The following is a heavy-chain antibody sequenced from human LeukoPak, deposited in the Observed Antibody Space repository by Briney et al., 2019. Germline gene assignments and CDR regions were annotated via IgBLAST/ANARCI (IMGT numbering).Heavy chain of an antibody. Sequence: GGSLRLSCAASEFSVGSNYMTWVRQAPGKGLEWVSLIYSGGSTYYADSVKGRFTISRDNSKNTLYLQMNSLRAEDTAVYYCAKLRLGYCSGGSCSRGGTPMDVWGKGTTVTISS. CDR1: EFSVGSNY. V-gene: IGHV3-66*04. CDR3: AKLRLGYCSGGSCSRGGTPMDV. J-gene: IGHJ6*03. CDR2: IYSGGST. D-gene: IGHD2-15*01.